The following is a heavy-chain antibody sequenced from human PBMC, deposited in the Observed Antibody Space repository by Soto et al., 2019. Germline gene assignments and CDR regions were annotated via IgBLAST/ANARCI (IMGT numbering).Heavy chain of an antibody. CDR2: IHYSGST. D-gene: IGHD2-2*01. Sequence: SETLSLTCTVSGGSVSSGSYYWSWIRQPPGKGLEWIGYIHYSGSTNYNPSLKSRVTISVDTSKNQFSLKLSSVTAADTAVYYCARAPCSSTSCYYGSDPRYWFDPWGQGTLVNVS. V-gene: IGHV4-61*01. J-gene: IGHJ5*02. CDR3: ARAPCSSTSCYYGSDPRYWFDP. CDR1: GGSVSSGSYY.